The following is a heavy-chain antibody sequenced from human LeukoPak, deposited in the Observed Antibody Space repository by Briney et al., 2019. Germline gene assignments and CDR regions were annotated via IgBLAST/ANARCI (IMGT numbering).Heavy chain of an antibody. Sequence: GGSLRLSCAASGFPFDDYGMSWVRQAPGKGLEWVSDITWSGGSTGYADSVKGRFTISRDSARDSLYLQMNSLRAEDTAFYYCARAFRYSTSSRTFDYWGQGTLVTVSS. CDR1: GFPFDDYG. CDR2: ITWSGGST. D-gene: IGHD6-6*01. CDR3: ARAFRYSTSSRTFDY. J-gene: IGHJ4*02. V-gene: IGHV3-20*04.